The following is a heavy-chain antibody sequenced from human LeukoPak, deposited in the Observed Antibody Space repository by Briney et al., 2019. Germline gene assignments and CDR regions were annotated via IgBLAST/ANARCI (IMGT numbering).Heavy chain of an antibody. CDR3: ARGATYYDILTGYSEPYNWFDP. J-gene: IGHJ5*02. Sequence: SETLSLTCDVYGGSFSDYYWSWIRQPPGKGLEWIGEINHSGSTNYNPSLKSRVTISVDTSKNQFSLKLSSVTAADTAVYYCARGATYYDILTGYSEPYNWFDPWGQGTLVTVSS. V-gene: IGHV4-34*01. D-gene: IGHD3-9*01. CDR1: GGSFSDYY. CDR2: INHSGST.